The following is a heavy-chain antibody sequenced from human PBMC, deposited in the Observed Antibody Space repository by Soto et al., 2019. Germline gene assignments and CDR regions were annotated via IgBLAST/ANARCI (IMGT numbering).Heavy chain of an antibody. CDR2: IYWDDDK. Sequence: QITLKESGPTLVKPTQTLTLTCTFSGISLSTRGVGVGWIRQPPGKALEWLSLIYWDDDKRYSPSLKSRLTITKDTSKNHVVLTLTNMDPVDTATYNCAHVDSYDILTGSSHAFDLWGQLTLITVSS. CDR3: AHVDSYDILTGSSHAFDL. D-gene: IGHD3-9*01. CDR1: GISLSTRGVG. V-gene: IGHV2-5*02. J-gene: IGHJ3*01.